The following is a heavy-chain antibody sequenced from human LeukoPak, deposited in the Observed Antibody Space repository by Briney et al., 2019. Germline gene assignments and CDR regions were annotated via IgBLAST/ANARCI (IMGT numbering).Heavy chain of an antibody. Sequence: GGSLRLSCAASQFTFSNHGMHWVRQAPGKGLEWVAVIWYDGSNKYYADSVKGRFTISRDNSQNTLYLQMNSLRAEDTAVHYCARDRGVSYFDYWGQGTQVTVSS. V-gene: IGHV3-33*01. D-gene: IGHD3-10*01. CDR3: ARDRGVSYFDY. CDR1: QFTFSNHG. CDR2: IWYDGSNK. J-gene: IGHJ4*02.